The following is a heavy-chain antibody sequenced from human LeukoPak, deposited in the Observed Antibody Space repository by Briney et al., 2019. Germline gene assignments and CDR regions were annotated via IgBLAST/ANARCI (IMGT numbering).Heavy chain of an antibody. CDR1: GFTSRRFA. Sequence: PGGSLRLSCAASGFTSRRFAMHWLRQARVKGLDWVAFISYDGSDEYYADSVKGRFTISRDNSKNTLYLQRNSLRTEDTAVYYCARDRVLAAELGNWGQGTLVTVS. CDR2: ISYDGSDE. J-gene: IGHJ4*02. D-gene: IGHD6-25*01. CDR3: ARDRVLAAELGN. V-gene: IGHV3-30*04.